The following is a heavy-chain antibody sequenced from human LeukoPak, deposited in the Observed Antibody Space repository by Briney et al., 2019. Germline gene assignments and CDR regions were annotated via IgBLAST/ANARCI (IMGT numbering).Heavy chain of an antibody. D-gene: IGHD3-22*01. V-gene: IGHV3-21*01. CDR3: ARARYDSSGPEGVDAFDI. J-gene: IGHJ3*02. CDR1: RFTFSSYS. Sequence: GGSLRLSCAASRFTFSSYSMNWVRQAPGKGLEWVSSISSSSSYIYYADSVKGRFTISRDNAKNSLYLQMNSLRAEDTAVYYCARARYDSSGPEGVDAFDIWGQGTMVTVSS. CDR2: ISSSSSYI.